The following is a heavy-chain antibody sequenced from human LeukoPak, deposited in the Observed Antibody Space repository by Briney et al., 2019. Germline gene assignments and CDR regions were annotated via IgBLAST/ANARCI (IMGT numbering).Heavy chain of an antibody. J-gene: IGHJ1*01. D-gene: IGHD3-10*01. CDR2: IYSGGST. V-gene: IGHV3-66*01. CDR3: ARDEGVARGYFQH. Sequence: PGGSLRLSCAASGFTVSSNYMSWVRQAPVKGLEWVSVIYSGGSTYYADSVKGRFTISRDNSKNTLYLQMNSLRAEDTAVYYCARDEGVARGYFQHWGQGTLVTVSS. CDR1: GFTVSSNY.